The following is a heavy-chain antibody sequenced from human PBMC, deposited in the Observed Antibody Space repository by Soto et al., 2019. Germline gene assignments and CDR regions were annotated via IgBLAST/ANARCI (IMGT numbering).Heavy chain of an antibody. J-gene: IGHJ4*02. Sequence: SETLSLPCTVPGGSISSYYWSWIRQPPGKGLEWIGYIYYSGSTNYNPSLKSRVTISVDRSKNQFSLKLSSVTAADTAVYYCARDPMIWGQGTLVTVSS. D-gene: IGHD3-22*01. V-gene: IGHV4-59*12. CDR1: GGSISSYY. CDR3: ARDPMI. CDR2: IYYSGST.